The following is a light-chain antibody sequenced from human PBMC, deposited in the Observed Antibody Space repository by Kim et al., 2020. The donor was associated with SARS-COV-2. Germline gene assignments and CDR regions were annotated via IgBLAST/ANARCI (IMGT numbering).Light chain of an antibody. V-gene: IGKV1-33*01. Sequence: DIQMTQSPSSLSASVGDRVTITCQAGQDISTHLSWFQLKPGKAPKLLIYDASHLETGVPSRFSGSGSGTDYTFTISSLRPEDIATYFCQQYDDLPYTSGQGTKRQI. CDR2: DAS. CDR1: QDISTH. J-gene: IGKJ2*01. CDR3: QQYDDLPYT.